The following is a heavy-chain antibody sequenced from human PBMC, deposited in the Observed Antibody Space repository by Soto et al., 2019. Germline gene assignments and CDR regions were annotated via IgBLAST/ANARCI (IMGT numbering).Heavy chain of an antibody. D-gene: IGHD2-21*01. CDR2: ISGYENNT. J-gene: IGHJ3*02. CDR1: CYTFTTYG. V-gene: IGHV1-18*01. CDR3: ARDGPTIVAKDAFDI. Sequence: SVKVSCKASCYTFTTYGISLLRQAPGQWLEWMGWISGYENNTDYAQKFQGRVTMTTDTSTTTVYMDLRSLRSDDTAMYYCARDGPTIVAKDAFDIWGQGTMVTVSS.